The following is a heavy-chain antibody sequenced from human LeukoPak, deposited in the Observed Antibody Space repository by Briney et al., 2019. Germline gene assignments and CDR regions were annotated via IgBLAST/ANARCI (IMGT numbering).Heavy chain of an antibody. D-gene: IGHD2-21*01. V-gene: IGHV3-74*01. CDR2: INTDGSST. Sequence: GGSLRLSCAASGFSFSDYYMTWIRQAPGKGLVWVSRINTDGSSTSYADSVKGRFTISRDNAKNTLYLQMNSLRAEDTAVYYCARIVENDFNYYYYYYMDVWGKGTTVTVSS. CDR1: GFSFSDYY. CDR3: ARIVENDFNYYYYYYMDV. J-gene: IGHJ6*03.